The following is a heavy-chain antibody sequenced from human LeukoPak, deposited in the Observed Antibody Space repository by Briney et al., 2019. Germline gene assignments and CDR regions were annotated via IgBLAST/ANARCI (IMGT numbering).Heavy chain of an antibody. CDR1: GFTFSSYA. CDR3: ARYSRSWYVPIFDY. CDR2: ISGGGGST. D-gene: IGHD6-13*01. V-gene: IGHV3-23*01. J-gene: IGHJ4*02. Sequence: PGGSLRLSCAASGFTFSSYAMSWARQAPGKGLEWVAGISGGGGSTDYADSVKGRFTISRDNSKNTLYLQMNSLRAEDTAVYYCARYSRSWYVPIFDYWGQGTLVTVSS.